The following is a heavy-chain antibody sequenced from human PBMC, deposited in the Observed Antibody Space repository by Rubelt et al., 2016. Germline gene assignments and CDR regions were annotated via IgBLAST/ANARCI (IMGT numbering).Heavy chain of an antibody. Sequence: AASGFTFSSYAMHWVRQAPGKGLEWVAVISYDGSNKYYADSVKGRFTISRDNSKHTLYLQMNSLRAEDTAVYYCARDRGSGSYYLDYWGQGTLVTVSS. D-gene: IGHD1-26*01. CDR2: ISYDGSNK. CDR3: ARDRGSGSYYLDY. J-gene: IGHJ4*02. CDR1: GFTFSSYA. V-gene: IGHV3-30*04.